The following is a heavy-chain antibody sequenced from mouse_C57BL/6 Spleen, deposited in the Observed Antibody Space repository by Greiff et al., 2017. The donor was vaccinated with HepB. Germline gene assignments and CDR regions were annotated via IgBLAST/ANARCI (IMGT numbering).Heavy chain of an antibody. CDR2: IDPETGGT. Sequence: QVHVKQSGAELVRPGASVTLSCKASGYTFTDYEMHWVKQTPVHGLEWIGAIDPETGGTAYNQKFKGKAILTADKSSSTAYMELRSLTSEDSAVYYCTRDAYDGYSFDYWGQGTTLTVSS. CDR1: GYTFTDYE. D-gene: IGHD2-3*01. CDR3: TRDAYDGYSFDY. V-gene: IGHV1-15*01. J-gene: IGHJ2*01.